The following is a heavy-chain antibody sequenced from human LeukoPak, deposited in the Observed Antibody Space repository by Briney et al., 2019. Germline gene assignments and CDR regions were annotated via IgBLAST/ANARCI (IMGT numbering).Heavy chain of an antibody. D-gene: IGHD6-19*01. CDR3: ARDQPVADDY. Sequence: GGSLRLSCAASGFTFSSYSMNWVRQAPGKGLGWVSYISSSSSTIYYADSVKGRFTISRDNAKNSLYLQMNSLRAEDTAVYYCARDQPVADDYWGQGTLVTASS. J-gene: IGHJ4*02. V-gene: IGHV3-48*04. CDR2: ISSSSSTI. CDR1: GFTFSSYS.